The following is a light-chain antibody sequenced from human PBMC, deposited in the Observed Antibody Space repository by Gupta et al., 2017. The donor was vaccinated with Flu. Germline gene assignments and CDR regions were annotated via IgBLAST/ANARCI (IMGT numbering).Light chain of an antibody. CDR3: AAWDDSLNGHYV. J-gene: IGLJ1*01. V-gene: IGLV1-44*01. CDR1: SSNIGSNN. Sequence: QSVLAQPPSASATPGQRVTISCSGSSSNIGSNNVNWYQQVPGTAPKLLIYGNSQRPSGVPDRVSGSKSGTSAALATSGLQSEDEADYYCAAWDDSLNGHYVFGTGTKVTAL. CDR2: GNS.